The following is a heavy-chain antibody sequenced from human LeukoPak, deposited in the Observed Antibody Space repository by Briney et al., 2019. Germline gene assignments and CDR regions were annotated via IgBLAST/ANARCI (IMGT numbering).Heavy chain of an antibody. Sequence: SETLSLTCTVSGGSISSSSYYWTWIRQPPGKGLEWIGYVYYSGSTNYNPSLKSRITILVDTSKNQFFLKLSSVTAADTAVYYCARGLGSNWFDYWGQGTLVTVSS. J-gene: IGHJ4*02. V-gene: IGHV4-61*01. D-gene: IGHD6-13*01. CDR2: VYYSGST. CDR3: ARGLGSNWFDY. CDR1: GGSISSSSYY.